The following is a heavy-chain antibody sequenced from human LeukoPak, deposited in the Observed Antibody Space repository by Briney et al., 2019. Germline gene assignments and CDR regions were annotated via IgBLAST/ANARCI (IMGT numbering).Heavy chain of an antibody. V-gene: IGHV3-7*01. CDR2: IKEDGSGQ. J-gene: IGHJ3*01. D-gene: IGHD1-1*01. Sequence: GGSLRLSCAASGFTFSSYWMAWVRQTPGKGPEWVANIKEDGSGQHYVDSVKGRFTISRDNAKNSLDLQMNSLRADDTAVYYCAKTSNDDGKTAYRALDVWGQGTMVTVSS. CDR1: GFTFSSYW. CDR3: AKTSNDDGKTAYRALDV.